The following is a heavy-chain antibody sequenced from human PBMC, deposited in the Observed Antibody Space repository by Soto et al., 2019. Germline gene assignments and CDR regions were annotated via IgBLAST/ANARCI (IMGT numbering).Heavy chain of an antibody. CDR1: GDTFTGYY. CDR3: ARSISITIFGVGRGGMDV. CDR2: INPNSGGT. J-gene: IGHJ6*02. D-gene: IGHD3-3*01. V-gene: IGHV1-2*04. Sequence: ASVKVSCKACGDTFTGYYMHWVRQAPGQGREWMGWINPNSGGTNYAQKFQGWVTMTRDTSISTAYMELSRLRSDDTAVYYCARSISITIFGVGRGGMDVWGQGTTVTVSS.